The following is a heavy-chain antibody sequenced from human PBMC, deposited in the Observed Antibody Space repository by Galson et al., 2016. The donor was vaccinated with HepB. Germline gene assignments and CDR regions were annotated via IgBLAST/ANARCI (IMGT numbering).Heavy chain of an antibody. CDR1: AGSFSSDGYD. CDR2: LYYSGNT. V-gene: IGHV4-31*03. D-gene: IGHD2/OR15-2a*01. Sequence: TLSLTCTVSAGSFSSDGYDWSWIHQHPGKGLEWIGYLYYSGNTYYTRSLKSRVTIAVDASPDQFSLKLSSVTAADSAVYYCARVLTRYFGEIDIWGQGTMVTVSS. CDR3: ARVLTRYFGEIDI. J-gene: IGHJ3*02.